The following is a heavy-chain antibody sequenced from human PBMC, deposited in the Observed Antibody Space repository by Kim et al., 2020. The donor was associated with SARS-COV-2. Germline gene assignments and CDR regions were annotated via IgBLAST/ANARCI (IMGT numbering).Heavy chain of an antibody. V-gene: IGHV4-39*01. J-gene: IGHJ4*02. CDR2: ICYSGST. CDR1: GGSISSSSYY. D-gene: IGHD3-22*01. CDR3: DVKTYYYGSSAYL. Sequence: SETLSLTCTVSGGSISSSSYYWGWIRQPPGKGLEWIGSICYSGSTYYNPSLKSRVTISVDTSKNQFSLKLSSVTAADTAVYYCDVKTYYYGSSAYLWGQGTLVTVSS.